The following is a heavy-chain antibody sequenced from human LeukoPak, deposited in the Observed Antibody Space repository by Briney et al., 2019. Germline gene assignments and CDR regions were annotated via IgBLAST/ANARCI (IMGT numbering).Heavy chain of an antibody. CDR1: GGSFSGYY. CDR3: ARGARITISGDFIDPYYYMDV. J-gene: IGHJ6*03. Sequence: SETLSLTCAVYGGSFSGYYWSWIRQPPGKGLEWIGEINHSGSTNYNPSLKSRVTISVDTSKNQFSLKLGSVTAADTAVYYCARGARITISGDFIDPYYYMDVWGKGTTVTVSS. CDR2: INHSGST. V-gene: IGHV4-34*01. D-gene: IGHD3-3*01.